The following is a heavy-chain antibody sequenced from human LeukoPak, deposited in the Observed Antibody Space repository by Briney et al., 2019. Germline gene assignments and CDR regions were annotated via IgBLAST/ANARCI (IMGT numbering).Heavy chain of an antibody. CDR3: ARGSSGYRTKFDH. Sequence: PGGSLRLSCAASGFTVSSNYMSWVRQAPGKGLEWVSVIYSGGSTYYADSVKGRFTISRDNSKNTLYLQMNSLRAEDTAVYYCARGSSGYRTKFDHWGQGTLVTVSS. CDR2: IYSGGST. CDR1: GFTVSSNY. J-gene: IGHJ4*02. D-gene: IGHD3-22*01. V-gene: IGHV3-66*01.